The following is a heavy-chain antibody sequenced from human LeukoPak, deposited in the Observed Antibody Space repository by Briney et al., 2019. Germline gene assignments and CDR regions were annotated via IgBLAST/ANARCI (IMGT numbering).Heavy chain of an antibody. V-gene: IGHV4-39*01. Sequence: PSETLSLTYTVSGGSISSSRYHWGWIRQPPGKGLEWIGSIYYSGTTFYNPSLKSRVTISVDTSKNQFSLKVSSVTAADTAVYYCATTYSYTSGGYDYWGQGTLVTVSS. D-gene: IGHD5-18*01. CDR1: GGSISSSRYH. J-gene: IGHJ4*02. CDR3: ATTYSYTSGGYDY. CDR2: IYYSGTT.